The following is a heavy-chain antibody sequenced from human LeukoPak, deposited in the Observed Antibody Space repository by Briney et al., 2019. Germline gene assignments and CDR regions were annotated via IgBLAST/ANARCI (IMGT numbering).Heavy chain of an antibody. V-gene: IGHV4-59*01. D-gene: IGHD3-10*01. CDR3: ARMCSFTMVRGVMNPYGMDV. J-gene: IGHJ6*02. CDR2: VCYSGST. Sequence: SETLSLTCTVSGGSISSYYWSWIRQPPGKGLEWIGYVCYSGSTNYNPSLKSRVTISVDTSKNQFSLKLSSVTAADTAVYYCARMCSFTMVRGVMNPYGMDVWGQGTTVTVSS. CDR1: GGSISSYY.